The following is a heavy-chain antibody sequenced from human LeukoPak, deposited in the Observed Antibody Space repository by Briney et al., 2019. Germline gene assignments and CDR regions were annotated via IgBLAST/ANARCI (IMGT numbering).Heavy chain of an antibody. CDR2: IKSKTDGGTT. CDR1: VFASCDFT. Sequence: GGSLSPSPAASVFASCDFTMGAVRQAPGKGLEWVGRIKSKTDGGTTDYAAPVKGRFTISRDDSKNTLYLPMNSLKTEDTAVCHCITEPKTGPTYMLTSWGQGTLVTVSS. J-gene: IGHJ5*02. CDR3: ITEPKTGPTYMLTS. D-gene: IGHD3-16*01. V-gene: IGHV3-15*01.